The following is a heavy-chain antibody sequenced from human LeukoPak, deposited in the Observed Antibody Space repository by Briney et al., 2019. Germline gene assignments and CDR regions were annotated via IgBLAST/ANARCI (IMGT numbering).Heavy chain of an antibody. D-gene: IGHD1-26*01. CDR1: GFTFSSYS. V-gene: IGHV3-48*04. Sequence: PGGSLRLSCAASGFTFSSYSMNWVRQAPGKGLEWVSYISSSSSAIYYADSVKGRFTISGDNAEDSLYLQMNSLRAEDTAVYYCARVIGSYGDSAYWGQGTLVTVSS. J-gene: IGHJ4*02. CDR2: ISSSSSAI. CDR3: ARVIGSYGDSAY.